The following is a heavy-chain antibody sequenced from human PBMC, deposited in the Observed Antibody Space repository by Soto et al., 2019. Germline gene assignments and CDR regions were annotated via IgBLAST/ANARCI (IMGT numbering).Heavy chain of an antibody. D-gene: IGHD6-13*01. CDR2: INSDGSST. V-gene: IGHV3-74*01. CDR1: GFTFSSYW. CDR3: ARDRSIAAADYYYYMDV. Sequence: GGSLRLSCAASGFTFSSYWMHWVRQAPGKGLVWVSRINSDGSSTSYADSVKGRFTISRDNAKNTLYLQMNSLRAEDTAVYYCARDRSIAAADYYYYMDVWGKGTTVTVSS. J-gene: IGHJ6*03.